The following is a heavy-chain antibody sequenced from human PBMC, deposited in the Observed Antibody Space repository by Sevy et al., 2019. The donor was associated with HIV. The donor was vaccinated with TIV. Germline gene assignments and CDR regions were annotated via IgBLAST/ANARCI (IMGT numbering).Heavy chain of an antibody. Sequence: GGSLRLSCAASGFTFSSYAMHWVRQAPGKGLEWVSAIGTAGDTYYPGSMKGRFTISRENAKSSLYLQMNSLRAGDTAVYYCARVTRDNWNYIDAFDIWGQGTMVTVSS. V-gene: IGHV3-13*01. J-gene: IGHJ3*02. CDR1: GFTFSSYA. CDR2: IGTAGDT. CDR3: ARVTRDNWNYIDAFDI. D-gene: IGHD1-7*01.